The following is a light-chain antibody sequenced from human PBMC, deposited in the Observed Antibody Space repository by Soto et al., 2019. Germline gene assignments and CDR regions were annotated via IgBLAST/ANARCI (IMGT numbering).Light chain of an antibody. CDR2: AAS. Sequence: DIQMTQSPSSLSASVGDRVTSTCRASQSISSYLNWYQQKPGKAPKLLIYAASSLQSGVPSRFSGSGSGTDFTLTISSLQPEDFATYYCQQSYSTPPYTFGQGIKLEIK. CDR3: QQSYSTPPYT. CDR1: QSISSY. J-gene: IGKJ2*01. V-gene: IGKV1-39*01.